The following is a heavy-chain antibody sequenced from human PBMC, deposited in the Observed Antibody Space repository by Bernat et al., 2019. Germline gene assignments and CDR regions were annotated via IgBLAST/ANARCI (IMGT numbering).Heavy chain of an antibody. CDR2: IYYSGST. D-gene: IGHD3-10*01. V-gene: IGHV4-39*01. CDR1: GGSISSSSYY. J-gene: IGHJ4*02. CDR3: ARWVRGEFDY. Sequence: QLQLQESGPGLVKPSETLSLTCTVSGGSISSSSYYWGWIRQPPGKGLEWIGSIYYSGSTYYNPSLKSRVTIAVDTSKNQFSLKLSSVTAADTAVYYCARWVRGEFDYWGQGTLVTVSS.